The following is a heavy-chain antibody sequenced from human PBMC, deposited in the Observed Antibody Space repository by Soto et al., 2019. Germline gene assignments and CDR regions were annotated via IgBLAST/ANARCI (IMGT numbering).Heavy chain of an antibody. CDR3: AKTFLARYCSSSICYDPADYFDY. CDR2: INNGGDNI. V-gene: IGHV3-23*01. J-gene: IGHJ4*02. CDR1: GFTFNNYA. D-gene: IGHD2-2*01. Sequence: TGGSLRLSCAASGFTFNNYAMSWVRQAPGKGLEWVSSINNGGDNIYYADSVKGRFTISRDNSKSTLYLQMNSLRAEDTAVYYCAKTFLARYCSSSICYDPADYFDYWGQGTLVTVSS.